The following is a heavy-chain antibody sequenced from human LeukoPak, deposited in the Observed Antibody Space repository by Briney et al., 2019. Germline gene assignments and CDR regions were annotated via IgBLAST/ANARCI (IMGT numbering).Heavy chain of an antibody. CDR2: IYYSGST. V-gene: IGHV4-39*01. CDR3: ASLPRPQYSSTWAWFDP. J-gene: IGHJ5*02. CDR1: GGSISSSSYY. Sequence: SETLSLTCTVSGGSISSSSYYWGWIRQPPGKGLEWIGSIYYSGSTYYNPSLKSRVTISVDTSKNQFSLKLNSVTAADTAVYYCASLPRPQYSSTWAWFDPWGQGTLVTVSS. D-gene: IGHD6-13*01.